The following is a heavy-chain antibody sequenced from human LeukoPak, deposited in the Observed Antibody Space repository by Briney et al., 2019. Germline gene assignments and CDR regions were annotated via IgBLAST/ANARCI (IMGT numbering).Heavy chain of an antibody. CDR2: INQDGSQI. D-gene: IGHD1-26*01. V-gene: IGHV3-7*04. CDR1: GFTFRNYW. Sequence: GVLRLSCEPSGFTFRNYWMSWVRQAPGKGLEWVANINQDGSQIHYVDSVKGRFTISRDNAKNSLYLQMNSLRGEDTALYYCARDLVGVLDYWGQGTLVTVSS. J-gene: IGHJ4*02. CDR3: ARDLVGVLDY.